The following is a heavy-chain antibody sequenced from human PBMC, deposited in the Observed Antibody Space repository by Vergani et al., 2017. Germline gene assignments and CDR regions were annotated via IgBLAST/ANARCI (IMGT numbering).Heavy chain of an antibody. CDR2: ISGSGGST. D-gene: IGHD2-2*01. CDR3: ARIGNRGMPYCSSTSCPDP. Sequence: EVQLLESGGGLVQPGGSLRLSCAASGFTFSSYAMSWVRQAPGKGLEWVSAISGSGGSTYYADSVKGRFTISRDNSKNTLYLQMNSLRAEDTAVYYCARIGNRGMPYCSSTSCPDPGGQGTLVTVSS. CDR1: GFTFSSYA. J-gene: IGHJ5*02. V-gene: IGHV3-23*01.